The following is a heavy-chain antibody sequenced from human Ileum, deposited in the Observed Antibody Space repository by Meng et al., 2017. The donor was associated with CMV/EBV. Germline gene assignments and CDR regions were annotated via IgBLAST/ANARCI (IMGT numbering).Heavy chain of an antibody. Sequence: SCVVSGLTLSNVWMNWVRQAPGKGLEWVGVIKGKSDGGTTDYAAPVKGRFTISRDESKNTLYLQMNSLKADDSAMYYCAYGAAFYYDSWGQGTLVTVSS. CDR2: IKGKSDGGTT. J-gene: IGHJ4*02. CDR1: GLTLSNVW. D-gene: IGHD4-17*01. V-gene: IGHV3-15*07. CDR3: AYGAAFYYDS.